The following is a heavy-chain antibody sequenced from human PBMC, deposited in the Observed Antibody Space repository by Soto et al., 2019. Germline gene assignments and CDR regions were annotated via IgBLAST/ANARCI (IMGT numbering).Heavy chain of an antibody. D-gene: IGHD3-3*01. CDR3: ARDHYDFWSGYSLDYYFDY. CDR2: IYHSGST. V-gene: IGHV4-30-2*01. Sequence: SETLSLTCAVSGGSISSGGYSWSWIRQPPGKGLEWIGYIYHSGSTYYNPSLKSRVTISVDRSKNQFSLKLSSVTAADTAVYYCARDHYDFWSGYSLDYYFDYWGQGTLVTVSS. CDR1: GGSISSGGYS. J-gene: IGHJ4*02.